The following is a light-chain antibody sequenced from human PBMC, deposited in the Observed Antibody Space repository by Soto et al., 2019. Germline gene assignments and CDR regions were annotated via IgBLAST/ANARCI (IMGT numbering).Light chain of an antibody. Sequence: EIVLTQSPATLSLSPGERATLSCRASQSVSSYLAWYQQKPGQAPRLLIYDASNRATGIPARFSGSGSGTDFTHTISSLEPEDFAVYYCQQRSNWSWTFGQGTKVDIK. V-gene: IGKV3-11*01. J-gene: IGKJ1*01. CDR3: QQRSNWSWT. CDR2: DAS. CDR1: QSVSSY.